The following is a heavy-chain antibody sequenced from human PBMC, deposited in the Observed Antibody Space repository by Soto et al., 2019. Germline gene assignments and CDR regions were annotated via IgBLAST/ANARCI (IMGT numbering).Heavy chain of an antibody. Sequence: QPGGSLRLSCAASGFTLSSYEMNWVRQAPGKGLEWVSYISSSGSTIYYADSVKGRFTISRDNAKNSLYLQMNSLRAEDTAVYYCARASVGMDVWGQGTTVTVSS. J-gene: IGHJ6*02. CDR2: ISSSGSTI. CDR1: GFTLSSYE. V-gene: IGHV3-48*03. CDR3: ARASVGMDV.